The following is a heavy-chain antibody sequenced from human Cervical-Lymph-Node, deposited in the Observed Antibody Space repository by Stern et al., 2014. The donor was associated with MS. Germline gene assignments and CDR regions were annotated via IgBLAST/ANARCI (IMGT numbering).Heavy chain of an antibody. J-gene: IGHJ4*02. CDR3: ARQRYFDY. CDR1: GYTFTSYW. Sequence: EVQLVQSGPEVKRPGESLKISCQASGYTFTSYWIGWVRQMPGKGLEWIAIIFPGGSDIRYSPSFQGQVTISADKSNSTAYLQWNNLKASDTAIYYCARQRYFDYWGQGTLVTVSS. V-gene: IGHV5-51*01. CDR2: IFPGGSDI.